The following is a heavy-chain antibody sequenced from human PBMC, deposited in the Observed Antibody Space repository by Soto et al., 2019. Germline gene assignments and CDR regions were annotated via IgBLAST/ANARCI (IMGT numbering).Heavy chain of an antibody. Sequence: GGSLRLSCATSGFTFSSYTMYWVRQAPRKGLELVSSITSSSSYIFYADSVKGRFTSSRDNAKKSLFLQMNSLRAEDTALYYCVTYAFDIWGQGTMVTVSS. V-gene: IGHV3-21*01. CDR2: ITSSSSYI. CDR1: GFTFSSYT. J-gene: IGHJ3*02. CDR3: VTYAFDI.